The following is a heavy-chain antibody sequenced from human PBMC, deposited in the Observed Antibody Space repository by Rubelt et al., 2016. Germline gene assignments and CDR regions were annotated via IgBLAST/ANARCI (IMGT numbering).Heavy chain of an antibody. CDR1: GGSFSGYY. CDR3: ARKQVGGYGGGGQQLDY. Sequence: LQQGGAGLLKPSETLSLTCAVYGGSFSGYYWSWIRQPPGKGLEWIGEINHSGSTNYNPSLKSRVTISVDTSKNQFSLKLSSVTAADTAVYYCARKQVGGYGGGGQQLDYWGQGTLVTVSS. D-gene: IGHD4-23*01. V-gene: IGHV4-34*01. CDR2: INHSGST. J-gene: IGHJ4*02.